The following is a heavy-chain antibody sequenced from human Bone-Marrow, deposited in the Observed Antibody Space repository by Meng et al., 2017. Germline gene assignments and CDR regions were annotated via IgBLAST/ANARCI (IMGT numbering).Heavy chain of an antibody. V-gene: IGHV4-61*02. D-gene: IGHD2-21*02. CDR3: AREYCGGDCYFVSEYYFDY. J-gene: IGHJ4*02. CDR2: IYTSGST. Sequence: SETLSLTCTVSGGSISSGSYYWNWIRQPAGKGLEWIGRIYTSGSTNYNPSLKSRVTMSVDTSKNQFSLKLSSVTAADTAVYYCAREYCGGDCYFVSEYYFDYWGQGTLVTVSS. CDR1: GGSISSGSYY.